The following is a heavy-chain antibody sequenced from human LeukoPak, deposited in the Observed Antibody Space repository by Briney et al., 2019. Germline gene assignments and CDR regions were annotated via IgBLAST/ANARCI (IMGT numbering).Heavy chain of an antibody. Sequence: SETLSLTCSVSGGSISKYYWSWIRQPPGKGLEWIGYIHYSGSTNYHPSLRSRVAVSVDTSTNQFSLKLSSVTAADTALYFCARGRDGYKTAFDIWDQGTMVTVSS. CDR2: IHYSGST. CDR1: GGSISKYY. CDR3: ARGRDGYKTAFDI. J-gene: IGHJ3*02. V-gene: IGHV4-59*01. D-gene: IGHD5-24*01.